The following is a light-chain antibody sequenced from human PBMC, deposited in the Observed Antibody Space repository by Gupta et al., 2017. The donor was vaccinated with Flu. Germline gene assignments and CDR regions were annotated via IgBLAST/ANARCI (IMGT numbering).Light chain of an antibody. CDR1: SSDIGGYNF. Sequence: SSDIGGYNFVSWYQQHPGKAPKLMIYDVANRPSGISERFSGSKSGNTASLTISGLQAEDEAHYYCSSYTSTSTVVFGGGTEVTVL. J-gene: IGLJ2*01. CDR3: SSYTSTSTVV. CDR2: DVA. V-gene: IGLV2-14*03.